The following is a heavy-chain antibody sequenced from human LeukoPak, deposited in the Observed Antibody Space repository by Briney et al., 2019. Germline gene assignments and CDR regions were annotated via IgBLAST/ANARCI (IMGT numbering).Heavy chain of an antibody. Sequence: PGGSLRLSCAASGFTFSYYSMNWVRQAPGKGLEWVSYISSSSSTIYYADSVKGRFTISRYNAKNSLYLQMNSLRAEDTAVYYCARGPRGYDSSGYPEFFQHWGQGTLVTVSS. CDR1: GFTFSYYS. CDR3: ARGPRGYDSSGYPEFFQH. J-gene: IGHJ1*01. CDR2: ISSSSSTI. V-gene: IGHV3-48*01. D-gene: IGHD3-22*01.